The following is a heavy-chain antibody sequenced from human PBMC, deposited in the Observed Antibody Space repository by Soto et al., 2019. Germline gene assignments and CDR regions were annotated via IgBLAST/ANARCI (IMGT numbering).Heavy chain of an antibody. CDR1: GFIFSTFA. V-gene: IGHV3-23*01. D-gene: IGHD4-17*01. Sequence: EVQLLESGGGLVQPGGSLRLSCTGSGFIFSTFAMSWVRQAPGKGLEWLSAISASGGNTYYPDSVKGRFTISRDISENTLYLQMSSLGGEDTAVYHCAKEPTSTVEGAFDLWVRGTMVTVSS. CDR2: ISASGGNT. J-gene: IGHJ3*01. CDR3: AKEPTSTVEGAFDL.